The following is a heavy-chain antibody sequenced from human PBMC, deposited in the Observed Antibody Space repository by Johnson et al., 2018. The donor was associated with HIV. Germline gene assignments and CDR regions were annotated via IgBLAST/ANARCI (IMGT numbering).Heavy chain of an antibody. D-gene: IGHD5-12*01. CDR3: ASLYSGYDNDAFDI. CDR1: GFTFSSYA. J-gene: IGHJ3*02. V-gene: IGHV3-64*01. Sequence: VQLVESGGGLVQPGGSLRLSCAASGFTFSSYAMHWVRQAPGKGLEYVSAISSNGGSTYYANSVKGRFTISRDNSKNTLYLQMGSLRAEDTAVYYCASLYSGYDNDAFDIWGQGTMVTVSS. CDR2: ISSNGGST.